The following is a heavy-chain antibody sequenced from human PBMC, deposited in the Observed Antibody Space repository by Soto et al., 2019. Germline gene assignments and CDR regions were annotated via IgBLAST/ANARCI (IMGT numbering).Heavy chain of an antibody. J-gene: IGHJ4*02. CDR2: IWYDGSNK. D-gene: IGHD3-22*01. CDR3: ARDVDYDSSEGDY. V-gene: IGHV3-33*01. CDR1: GFTFSSYG. Sequence: QVQLVESGGGVVQPGGSLRLSCAASGFTFSSYGMHWVRQAPGKGLEWVAVIWYDGSNKYYADSVKGRFTISRDNSKNTLYLQMNSLRAEDTAVYYCARDVDYDSSEGDYGGQGTLVTVSS.